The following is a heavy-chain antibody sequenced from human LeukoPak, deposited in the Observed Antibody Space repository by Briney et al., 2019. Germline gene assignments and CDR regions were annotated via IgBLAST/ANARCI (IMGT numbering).Heavy chain of an antibody. CDR3: ASTATNDAFDI. Sequence: ASVKVSCKGSGYTFTGYYMHWVRQAPGQGLEWMGWINPNSGGTNYAQKFQGWVTMTRDTSISTAYMELSRLRSDDTAVYYRASTATNDAFDIWGQRTMVTVSS. J-gene: IGHJ3*02. CDR1: GYTFTGYY. V-gene: IGHV1-2*04. D-gene: IGHD4-17*01. CDR2: INPNSGGT.